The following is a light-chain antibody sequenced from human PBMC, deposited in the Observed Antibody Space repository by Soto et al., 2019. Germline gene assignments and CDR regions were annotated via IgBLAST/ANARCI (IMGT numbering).Light chain of an antibody. CDR1: QTVTSN. CDR3: QQYVSSPWA. V-gene: IGKV3-20*01. CDR2: GAS. Sequence: EIVMTHSPVTLSVSPGERATLSCRASQTVTSNLAWYQQKPGQPPRLLIYGASTRATGLPDRFSGSGSGTDFTLTISRLEPEDFAVYYCQQYVSSPWAFGKGTKVDIK. J-gene: IGKJ1*01.